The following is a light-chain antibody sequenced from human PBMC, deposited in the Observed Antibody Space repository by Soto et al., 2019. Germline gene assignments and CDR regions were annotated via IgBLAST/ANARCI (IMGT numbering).Light chain of an antibody. CDR1: SSDVGGYDC. V-gene: IGLV2-8*01. J-gene: IGLJ1*01. CDR2: ELT. Sequence: QSVLTQPPSASGSPGQSVTISCTGPSSDVGGYDCVSWYQHRPGTAPKFLIYELTKRPSGVPDRFSGSKSGNTASLTVSGLQPEDEADYFCSSYAASNTYVFGTGTKVTV. CDR3: SSYAASNTYV.